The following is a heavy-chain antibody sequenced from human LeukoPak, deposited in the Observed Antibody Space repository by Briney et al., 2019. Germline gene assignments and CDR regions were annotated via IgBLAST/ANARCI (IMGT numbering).Heavy chain of an antibody. CDR2: IKQDGSEK. Sequence: PGGSLRLSCAPSGFTFSSYWMRWVRQAPGKGLEWVANIKQDGSEKYYVDSVKGRFTISRGTAKNSLYLQTNSLRAADTAVYYCARKAYGLDVWGKGTTVTVSS. J-gene: IGHJ6*04. CDR3: ARKAYGLDV. CDR1: GFTFSSYW. V-gene: IGHV3-7*03.